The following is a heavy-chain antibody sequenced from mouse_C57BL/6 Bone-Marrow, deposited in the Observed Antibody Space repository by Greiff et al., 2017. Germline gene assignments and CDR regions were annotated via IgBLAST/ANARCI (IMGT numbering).Heavy chain of an antibody. CDR2: IHPNSGST. CDR1: GYTFTSYW. CDR3: ARPYEYDLAWFAY. J-gene: IGHJ3*01. V-gene: IGHV1-64*01. D-gene: IGHD2-4*01. Sequence: QVQLQQPGAELVKPGASVKLSCKASGYTFTSYWMHWVKQRPGQGLEWIGMIHPNSGSTNYNEKFKSKATLTVDKSSSTAYMQLSSLTSEDSAVYYCARPYEYDLAWFAYWGQGTLVTVSA.